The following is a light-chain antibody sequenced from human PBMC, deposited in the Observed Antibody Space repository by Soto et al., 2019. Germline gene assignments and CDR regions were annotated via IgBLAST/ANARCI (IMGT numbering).Light chain of an antibody. CDR2: GAS. Sequence: IQITHSPSSLSASVVARVTITFRANQTINNNLNWYQQKPGKAPKLLIYGASSLQSWVPSRFSGSGSGTEFTLTISSLQPEDFATYYCQQSYSIPPITFGQGTRLEIK. CDR1: QTINNN. J-gene: IGKJ5*01. CDR3: QQSYSIPPIT. V-gene: IGKV1-39*01.